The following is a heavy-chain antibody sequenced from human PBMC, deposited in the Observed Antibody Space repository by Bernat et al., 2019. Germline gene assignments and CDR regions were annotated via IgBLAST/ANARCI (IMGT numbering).Heavy chain of an antibody. CDR2: IYYSGST. CDR3: ARTPDRVKTPYYDILTGGVPWFDP. Sequence: QVQLQESGPGLVKPSETLSLTCTVSGGSISSYYWSWIRQPPGKGLEWIGYIYYSGSTNYNPSLKSRVTISVDTSKNQFSLKLSSVTAADTAVYYCARTPDRVKTPYYDILTGGVPWFDPWGQGTLVTVSS. CDR1: GGSISSYY. J-gene: IGHJ5*02. V-gene: IGHV4-59*01. D-gene: IGHD3-9*01.